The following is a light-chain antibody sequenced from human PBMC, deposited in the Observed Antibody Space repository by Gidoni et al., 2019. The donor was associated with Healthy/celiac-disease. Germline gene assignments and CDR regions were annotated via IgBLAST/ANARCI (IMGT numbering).Light chain of an antibody. CDR3: QQFNSYHRT. V-gene: IGKV1-13*02. J-gene: IGKJ1*01. CDR2: DAS. CDR1: QGSSSA. Sequence: AIQLTQSPSSLSASVGDRVTLTCRASQGSSSALAWYQQKPGKAPKLLIYDASSLESGVPSRFSGSGSGTDFTLTISSLQPEDFATYYCQQFNSYHRTFGQGTKVEIK.